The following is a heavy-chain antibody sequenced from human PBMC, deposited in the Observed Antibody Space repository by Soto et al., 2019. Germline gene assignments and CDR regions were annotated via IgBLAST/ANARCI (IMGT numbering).Heavy chain of an antibody. Sequence: SETLSLTCAVSGGSISSGGYSWSWIRQPPGKGLEWIGYMYHSGSTYYNPSLKSRVTISVDTSKNQFSLKLSSVTAADTAVYYCARHRGTISLTDYWGQGTLVTVSS. J-gene: IGHJ4*02. V-gene: IGHV4-30-2*03. CDR1: GGSISSGGYS. CDR2: MYHSGST. CDR3: ARHRGTISLTDY. D-gene: IGHD3-9*01.